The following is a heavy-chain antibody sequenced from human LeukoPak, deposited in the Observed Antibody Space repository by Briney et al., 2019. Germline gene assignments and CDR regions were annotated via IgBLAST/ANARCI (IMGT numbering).Heavy chain of an antibody. J-gene: IGHJ3*02. D-gene: IGHD4-17*01. CDR2: ISYDGSNK. CDR3: ARVITVLSVRGLGDAFDI. V-gene: IGHV3-30-3*01. Sequence: TGGSLRLSCAASGFTFSNYAMHWVRQAPGKGLEWVAVISYDGSNKYYADSVKGRFTISRDNSKNTLYLQMNSLRTEDTAVYYCARVITVLSVRGLGDAFDIWGQGTMVTVSS. CDR1: GFTFSNYA.